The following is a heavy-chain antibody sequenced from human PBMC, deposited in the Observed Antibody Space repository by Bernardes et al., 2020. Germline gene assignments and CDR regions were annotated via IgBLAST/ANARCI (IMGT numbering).Heavy chain of an antibody. CDR1: GFPFSVYR. Sequence: GGPLRLCCAASGFPFSVYRFNWVRRGPGMGLEWLSYISNGGGTTVYYADSVKGRFTISRDNTKNSLYLQMDSLRAEDTATYYCARGGFCGGSLCYLLNAFDIWGLGTMVTVSS. V-gene: IGHV3-48*03. CDR2: ISNGGGTT. CDR3: ARGGFCGGSLCYLLNAFDI. D-gene: IGHD2-15*01. J-gene: IGHJ3*02.